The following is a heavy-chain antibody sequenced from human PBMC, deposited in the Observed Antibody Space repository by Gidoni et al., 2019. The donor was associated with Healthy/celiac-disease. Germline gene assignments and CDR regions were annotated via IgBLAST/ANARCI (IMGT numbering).Heavy chain of an antibody. CDR1: GFSLSNARMG. CDR3: ARILGYDFWSGYYADY. J-gene: IGHJ4*02. Sequence: QVTLKESGPVLVKPTETLTLTCTVSGFSLSNARMGVSWIRQPPGKALEWLAHIFSNDEKSYSTSLKSRLNISKDTSKSQVGRTMTNMDPVDTATYDGARILGYDFWSGYYADYWGQGTLVTVSS. D-gene: IGHD3-3*01. CDR2: IFSNDEK. V-gene: IGHV2-26*01.